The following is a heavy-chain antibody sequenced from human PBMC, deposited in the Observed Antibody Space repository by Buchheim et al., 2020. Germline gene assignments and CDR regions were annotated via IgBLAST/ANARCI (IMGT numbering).Heavy chain of an antibody. CDR2: MNPNSGNT. V-gene: IGHV1-8*02. D-gene: IGHD6-19*01. CDR1: GGTFSSYT. CDR3: AGRSGKSSGWYLGYYYYGMDV. Sequence: QVQLVQSGAEVKKPGSSVKVSCKASGGTFSSYTISWVRQATGQGLEWMGWMNPNSGNTGYAQKFQGRVTMTRNTSISTAYMELSSLRSEDSAVYYCAGRSGKSSGWYLGYYYYGMDVWGQETT. J-gene: IGHJ6*02.